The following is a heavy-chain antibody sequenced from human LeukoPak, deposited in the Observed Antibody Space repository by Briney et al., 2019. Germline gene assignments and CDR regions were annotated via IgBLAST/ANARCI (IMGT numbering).Heavy chain of an antibody. J-gene: IGHJ5*02. V-gene: IGHV3-9*01. D-gene: IGHD3-16*01. CDR3: TKSRGIYNWFDP. CDR1: GFTFDDYA. CDR2: ITWDSGSI. Sequence: GGSLRLSCAASGFTFDDYAMHWVRQAPGKGLEWVSGITWDSGSIAYADSVKGRFTISRDNAKNSLYLQMNSLRAEDTALYYCTKSRGIYNWFDPWGQGTLVTVSS.